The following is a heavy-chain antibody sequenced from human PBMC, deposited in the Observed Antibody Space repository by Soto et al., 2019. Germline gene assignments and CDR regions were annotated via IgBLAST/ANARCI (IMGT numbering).Heavy chain of an antibody. J-gene: IGHJ6*02. CDR1: GFSFSSYA. CDR2: ISYDGSNK. D-gene: IGHD5-18*01. Sequence: PGGSLRLSCAASGFSFSSYAMHWGRQAPGKGLEWVAVISYDGSNKYYADSVKGRFTIPRDKSKNTLYLHMNSLRADDTAVCDCARRYGKSFPYGMDVWGQGTTVTVSS. CDR3: ARRYGKSFPYGMDV. V-gene: IGHV3-30-3*01.